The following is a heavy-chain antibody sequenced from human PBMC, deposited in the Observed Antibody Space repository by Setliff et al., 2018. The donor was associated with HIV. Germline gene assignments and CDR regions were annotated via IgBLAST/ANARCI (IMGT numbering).Heavy chain of an antibody. CDR2: IYYSGST. D-gene: IGHD2-21*01. CDR3: ARHDSRGPRSAFDL. CDR1: GGSFSNSYYF. J-gene: IGHJ3*01. Sequence: PSETLSLTCNVSGGSFSNSYYFWGWIRQPPGKGLEWIGSIYYSGSTYYNPSLKSRVTLSVDTSKNQFSLKLSSVTAADTAVYYCARHDSRGPRSAFDLWGRGTMVTVSS. V-gene: IGHV4-39*01.